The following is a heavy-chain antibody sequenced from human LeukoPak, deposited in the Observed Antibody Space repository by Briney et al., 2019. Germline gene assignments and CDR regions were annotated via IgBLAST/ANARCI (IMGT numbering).Heavy chain of an antibody. CDR1: GGSLSNYY. D-gene: IGHD3-10*01. CDR3: ARHRRFGVGFDP. J-gene: IGHJ5*02. Sequence: SETLSLTCAVYGGSLSNYYWSWIRQPPGKGLEWIGEINQSGRTNYNPSLKSRVTISLDTSKKHFSLKLSSVTAADTAVYYCARHRRFGVGFDPWGQGTLVTVSS. V-gene: IGHV4-34*01. CDR2: INQSGRT.